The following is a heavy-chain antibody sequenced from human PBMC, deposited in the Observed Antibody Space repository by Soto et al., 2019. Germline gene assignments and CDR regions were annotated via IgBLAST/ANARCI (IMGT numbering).Heavy chain of an antibody. CDR2: IYYSGST. CDR1: GGSISSYY. Sequence: QVQLQESGPGLVKPSKTLSLTCTVSGGSISSYYWSWIRQPPGKGLEWIGYIYYSGSTNYNPSLKSRVTISVDTSKNQFSLKLSSVTAADTAVYYCARDHSSSWAYWYFDLWGRGTLVTVSS. D-gene: IGHD6-13*01. V-gene: IGHV4-59*01. J-gene: IGHJ2*01. CDR3: ARDHSSSWAYWYFDL.